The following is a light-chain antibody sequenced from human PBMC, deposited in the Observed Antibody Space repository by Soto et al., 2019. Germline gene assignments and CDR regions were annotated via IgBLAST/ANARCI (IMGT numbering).Light chain of an antibody. V-gene: IGKV1-33*01. CDR1: HDITSY. CDR2: DAS. Sequence: DIQMTQSPSSLSASVGDRLTMTCQASHDITSYLNWYQHKPGKAPKLLIYDASILEAGVPPRFSGSGSGTDFTLTISGLQPEDVATYYCQHCDYLPILGPGTTVDFK. CDR3: QHCDYLPI. J-gene: IGKJ3*01.